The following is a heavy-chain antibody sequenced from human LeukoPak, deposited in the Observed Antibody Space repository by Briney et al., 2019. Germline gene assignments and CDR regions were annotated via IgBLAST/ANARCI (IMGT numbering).Heavy chain of an antibody. V-gene: IGHV5-51*01. Sequence: GESLKISCEGSGYSSSTYWIAWVRQMPGKGLEWMGSIYPRDSEIRYSPSFRGQVTISADNSISTAYLQWSSLKASDTAMYYCARPAYSSSLSSHFDPWGQGTLVTVSS. CDR1: GYSSSTYW. CDR3: ARPAYSSSLSSHFDP. D-gene: IGHD6-13*01. J-gene: IGHJ5*02. CDR2: IYPRDSEI.